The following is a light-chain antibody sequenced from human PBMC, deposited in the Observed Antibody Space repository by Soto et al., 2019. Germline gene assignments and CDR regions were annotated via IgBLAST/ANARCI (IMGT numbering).Light chain of an antibody. CDR3: QQSFSTPYT. CDR1: HNISSH. Sequence: DIQMTQSPSSLSASIGDRVTITCRTSHNISSHLNWYQQKPGKAPKLLIYAASSLQGGVPSGFSGSGSGTDFTLTTTSLQPEDFATYYFQQSFSTPYTFGQGTKLQIK. J-gene: IGKJ2*01. CDR2: AAS. V-gene: IGKV1-39*01.